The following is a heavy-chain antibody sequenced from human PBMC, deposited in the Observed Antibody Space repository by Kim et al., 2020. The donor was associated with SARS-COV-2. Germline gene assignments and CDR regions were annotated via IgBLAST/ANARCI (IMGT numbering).Heavy chain of an antibody. D-gene: IGHD6-25*01. V-gene: IGHV3-11*04. CDR1: RFRFSGFY. CDR2: IREGGTTV. Sequence: GGSLRLSCTASRFRFSGFYMSWVRQAPGKGLEWVAYIREGGTTVYYADSVKGRFTISRDDANNLLFLQMNSLRVEDTAMYYCARVLTPWGSAGYWC. J-gene: IGHJ4*01. CDR3: ARVLTPWGSAGY.